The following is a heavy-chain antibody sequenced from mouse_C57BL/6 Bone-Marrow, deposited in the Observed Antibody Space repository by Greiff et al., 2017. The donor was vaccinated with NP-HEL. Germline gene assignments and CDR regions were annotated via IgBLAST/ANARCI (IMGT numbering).Heavy chain of an antibody. CDR1: GFSLTSYG. J-gene: IGHJ2*01. D-gene: IGHD3-1*01. Sequence: VKLQESGPGLVQPSQSLSITCTVSGFSLTSYGVHWVRQSPGKGLEWLGVIWSGGSTNYNAAFISRLSISKDNSKSQVFLKMNSLQAEDTAIYYCARKDTSGRDFDYWGQGTTLTVSS. CDR3: ARKDTSGRDFDY. V-gene: IGHV2-2*01. CDR2: IWSGGST.